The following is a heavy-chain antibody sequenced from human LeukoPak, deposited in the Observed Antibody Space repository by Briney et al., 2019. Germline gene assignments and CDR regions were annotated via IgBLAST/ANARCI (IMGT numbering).Heavy chain of an antibody. CDR2: ISGSGGST. D-gene: IGHD3-22*01. CDR1: GFTVSSYA. CDR3: AKRFMVVVTQDDYVDY. J-gene: IGHJ4*02. V-gene: IGHV3-23*01. Sequence: GGSLRLSCAASGFTVSSYAMSWVRQAPGKGLEWVSVISGSGGSTYYADSVKGRFTISRDNSKNTLYLQMNSLRAEDTAVYYCAKRFMVVVTQDDYVDYWGQGTLVTVSS.